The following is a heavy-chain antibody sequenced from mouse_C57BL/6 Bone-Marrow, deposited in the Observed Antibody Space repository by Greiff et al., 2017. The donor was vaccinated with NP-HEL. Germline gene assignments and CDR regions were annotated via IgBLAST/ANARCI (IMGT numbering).Heavy chain of an antibody. Sequence: EVKLVESGGDLVKPGGSLKLSCAASGFTFSSYGMSWVRQTPDKRLEWVATISSGGSYTYYPDSVKGRFTISRDNAKNTLYLQMSSLKSEDTAMYYCARRSYYYGSSLAWFAYWGQGTLVTVAA. D-gene: IGHD1-1*01. J-gene: IGHJ3*01. CDR3: ARRSYYYGSSLAWFAY. CDR2: ISSGGSYT. CDR1: GFTFSSYG. V-gene: IGHV5-6*02.